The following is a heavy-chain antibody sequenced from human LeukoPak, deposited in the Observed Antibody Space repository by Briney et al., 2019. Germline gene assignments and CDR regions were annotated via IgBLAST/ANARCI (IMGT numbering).Heavy chain of an antibody. D-gene: IGHD5-24*01. J-gene: IGHJ4*02. V-gene: IGHV3-48*03. CDR1: GFTFRSCE. CDR3: ASDGPGPSVEMATKPLDY. Sequence: GGSLRLSCAASGFTFRSCEMNWVRQAPGKGLEWVSYISSSGRTTYYADSVKGRFTISRDNAKNSQLLPMNSLIAKHSPVYEFASDGPGPSVEMATKPLDYWGQGTLVTVSS. CDR2: ISSSGRTT.